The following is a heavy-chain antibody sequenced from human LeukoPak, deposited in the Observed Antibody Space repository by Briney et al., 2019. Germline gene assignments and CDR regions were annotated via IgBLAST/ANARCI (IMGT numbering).Heavy chain of an antibody. CDR3: AAGFAESGYSSGWYFDY. D-gene: IGHD6-19*01. V-gene: IGHV4-4*02. CDR1: GGSISSSHW. CDR2: IYHSGST. J-gene: IGHJ4*02. Sequence: PSETLSLTCAVSGGSISSSHWWSWVRQPPGKGLEWIGEIYHSGSTNYNPSLKSRVTISVDKPKNHFSLKLSSVTAADTAVYYCAAGFAESGYSSGWYFDYWGQGTLVTVSS.